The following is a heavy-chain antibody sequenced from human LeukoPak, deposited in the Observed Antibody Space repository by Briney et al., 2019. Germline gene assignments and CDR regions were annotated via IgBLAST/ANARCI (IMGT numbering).Heavy chain of an antibody. J-gene: IGHJ6*03. CDR1: GFTFSTYN. Sequence: PAGSLRLSCAASGFTFSTYNMNWGRQAPGKGLEWVSSITSSSSYIYYADSVKDRFTISRDNAKNSLYLQMNSLRAEDTAVYYCARDPYSGRYGDYYYYYMDVWGKGTTVTISS. V-gene: IGHV3-21*01. D-gene: IGHD1-26*01. CDR3: ARDPYSGRYGDYYYYYMDV. CDR2: ITSSSSYI.